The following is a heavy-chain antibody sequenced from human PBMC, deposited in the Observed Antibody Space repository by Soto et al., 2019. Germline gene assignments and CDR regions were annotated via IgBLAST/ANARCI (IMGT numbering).Heavy chain of an antibody. CDR1: GFTFSNYG. D-gene: IGHD3-10*01. CDR3: ARVIYGSFDY. CDR2: IWYDGSNK. V-gene: IGHV3-33*01. Sequence: QVQLVESGGGVVQPGRSLRLSCAASGFTFSNYGMHWVRQAPGKGLEGVAVIWYDGSNKYYADSVKGRFTISRDNSKNTLYLQMNSLRAEDTAVYYCARVIYGSFDYWGQGTLVTVSS. J-gene: IGHJ4*02.